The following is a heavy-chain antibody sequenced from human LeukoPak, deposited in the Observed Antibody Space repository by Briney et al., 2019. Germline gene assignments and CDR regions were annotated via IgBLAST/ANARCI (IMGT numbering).Heavy chain of an antibody. D-gene: IGHD3-3*01. Sequence: PSQTLSLTCAVSGGSISSGGYSWSWIRQPPGKGLEWIGYICHSGSTYYNPSLKSRVTISVDRSKNQFSLKLSSVTAADTAVYYCARGGPIFRPYDYWGQGTLVTVSS. V-gene: IGHV4-30-2*01. CDR1: GGSISSGGYS. J-gene: IGHJ4*02. CDR3: ARGGPIFRPYDY. CDR2: ICHSGST.